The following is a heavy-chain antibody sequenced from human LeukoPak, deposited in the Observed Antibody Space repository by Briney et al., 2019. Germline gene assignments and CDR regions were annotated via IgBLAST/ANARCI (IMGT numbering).Heavy chain of an antibody. V-gene: IGHV4-34*01. J-gene: IGHJ4*02. Sequence: SETLSLTCAVYGGSFSGYYWSWIRQPPGKGLEWIGEINHSGSTNYNPSLKSRVTISVDTSKNRFSLKLSSVTAADTAVYYCARDSYGYGYFDYWGQGTLVSVSS. CDR1: GGSFSGYY. CDR2: INHSGST. D-gene: IGHD5-18*01. CDR3: ARDSYGYGYFDY.